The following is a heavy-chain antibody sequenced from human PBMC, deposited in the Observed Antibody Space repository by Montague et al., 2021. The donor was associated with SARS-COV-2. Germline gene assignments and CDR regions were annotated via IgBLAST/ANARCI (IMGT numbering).Heavy chain of an antibody. J-gene: IGHJ3*02. D-gene: IGHD3-10*01. V-gene: IGHV3-30-3*01. CDR2: ISYDGSNK. CDR3: ARAAQKQYVLLWFGELLHDAFDI. Sequence: SLRLSCAASGFTFSSYAMHWVRQAPGKGLEWVAVISYDGSNKYXXXSXXXRFXISRDNSKNTLYLQMNSLRAEDTAVYYCARAAQKQYVLLWFGELLHDAFDIWGQGTMVTASS. CDR1: GFTFSSYA.